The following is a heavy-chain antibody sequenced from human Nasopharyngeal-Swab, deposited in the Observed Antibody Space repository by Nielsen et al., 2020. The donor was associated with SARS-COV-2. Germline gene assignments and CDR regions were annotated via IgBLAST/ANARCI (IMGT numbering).Heavy chain of an antibody. CDR2: IDAGGANT. J-gene: IGHJ2*01. CDR3: AKVYDFWSGYPTSTYWYFDL. V-gene: IGHV3-23*01. Sequence: GESLKISCAASGFTFSSYGMHWVRQAPGKGLEWVSTIDAGGANTFYADSVKGRFTISRDNSKNTLYLQMNSLRAEDTAVYYCAKVYDFWSGYPTSTYWYFDLWGRGTLVTVSS. CDR1: GFTFSSYG. D-gene: IGHD3-3*01.